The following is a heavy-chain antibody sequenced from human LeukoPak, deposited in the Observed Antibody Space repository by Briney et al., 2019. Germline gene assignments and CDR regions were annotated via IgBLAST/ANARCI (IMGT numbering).Heavy chain of an antibody. V-gene: IGHV4-59*01. CDR1: GGSISSYY. J-gene: IGHJ4*02. CDR2: IYYSGST. Sequence: SETLSLTCTVSGGSISSYYWSWIRQPPGKGLEWIGYIYYSGSTNYNPSLKSRVTISVDTSKNQFSLKLSSVTAADTAVYYCARGRGDYWGQGTLVTVSS. D-gene: IGHD3-10*01. CDR3: ARGRGDY.